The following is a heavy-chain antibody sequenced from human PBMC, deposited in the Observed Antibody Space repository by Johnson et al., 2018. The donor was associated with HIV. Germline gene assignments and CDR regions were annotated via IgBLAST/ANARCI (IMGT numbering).Heavy chain of an antibody. J-gene: IGHJ3*02. D-gene: IGHD6-13*01. CDR1: GFTVSSNY. CDR3: AREIIAAADDI. V-gene: IGHV3-11*04. CDR2: ISSSGSTI. Sequence: VQLVESGGGLVKPGGSLRLSCAASGFTVSSNYMSWVRQAPGKGLEWVSYISSSGSTIYYADSVKGRFTITRDNAKNSLYLQMNSLRAEDTAVYYCAREIIAAADDIWGQGTMVTVSS.